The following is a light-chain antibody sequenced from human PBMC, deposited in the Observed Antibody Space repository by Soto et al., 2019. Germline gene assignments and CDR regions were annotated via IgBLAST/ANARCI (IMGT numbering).Light chain of an antibody. V-gene: IGKV3-20*01. J-gene: IGKJ2*01. Sequence: EIVLTQSPGTLSLSPGERATLSCRASQSVSSNYLAWYQQKPGQAPRLLIYGSSSRATGIPDRFSGSGSGTDFTLTISRLEPEYFALYFCQQYGNSPPYTFGQG. CDR2: GSS. CDR1: QSVSSNY. CDR3: QQYGNSPPYT.